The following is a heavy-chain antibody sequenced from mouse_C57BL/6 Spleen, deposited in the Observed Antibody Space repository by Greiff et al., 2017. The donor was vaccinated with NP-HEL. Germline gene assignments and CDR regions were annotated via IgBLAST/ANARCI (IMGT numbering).Heavy chain of an antibody. CDR2: ISSGGSYT. V-gene: IGHV5-6*01. D-gene: IGHD3-3*01. J-gene: IGHJ4*01. Sequence: EVMLVESGGDLVKPGGSLKLSCAASGFTFSSYGMSWVRQTPDKRLAWVATISSGGSYTSYPDSVKGRFTISRDNAKNTLYLQMSSLKSEDTAMYYCARQGRRAMDYWGQGTSVTVSS. CDR1: GFTFSSYG. CDR3: ARQGRRAMDY.